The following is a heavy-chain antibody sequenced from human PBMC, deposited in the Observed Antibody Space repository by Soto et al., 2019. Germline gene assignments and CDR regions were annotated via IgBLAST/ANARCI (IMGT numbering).Heavy chain of an antibody. J-gene: IGHJ4*02. CDR3: ARDQGSEQQLAYYFDY. CDR2: IWYDGSNK. V-gene: IGHV3-33*01. D-gene: IGHD6-13*01. CDR1: GFTFSSYG. Sequence: QVQLVESGGGVVQPGRSLRLSCAASGFTFSSYGMHWVRQAPGKGLEWVSVIWYDGSNKYYADSVKGRFTISRDNSKNTLYLQMNSLRAEDTAVYYCARDQGSEQQLAYYFDYWGQGTLVTVSS.